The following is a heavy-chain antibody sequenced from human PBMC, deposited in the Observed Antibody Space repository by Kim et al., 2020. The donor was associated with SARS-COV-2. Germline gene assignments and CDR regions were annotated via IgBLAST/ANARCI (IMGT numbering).Heavy chain of an antibody. D-gene: IGHD4-17*01. Sequence: GGSLRLSCAASGFTFSNYGMHWVRQAPGKGLEWVAVIWYDGGNKYYADSVKGRFIISRDNSKNTLYLEMNSLRVEDTAVYYCAKAGVMTTYGMDVWGQGTTVTVSS. CDR3: AKAGVMTTYGMDV. CDR1: GFTFSNYG. V-gene: IGHV3-33*06. J-gene: IGHJ6*02. CDR2: IWYDGGNK.